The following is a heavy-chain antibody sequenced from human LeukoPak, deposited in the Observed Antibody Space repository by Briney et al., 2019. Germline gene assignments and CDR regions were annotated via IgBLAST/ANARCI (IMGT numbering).Heavy chain of an antibody. CDR2: ISYDGSNE. CDR3: AKTDIVVVPAALDY. D-gene: IGHD2-2*01. CDR1: GFTFNSYA. Sequence: GGSLRLSCAASGFTFNSYAMHWVRQAPDKGLEWVAVISYDGSNEFYADSVKGRFTISRDNSKNTLYLQMNSLRAEDTAVYYCAKTDIVVVPAALDYWGQGTLVTVSS. V-gene: IGHV3-30-3*02. J-gene: IGHJ4*02.